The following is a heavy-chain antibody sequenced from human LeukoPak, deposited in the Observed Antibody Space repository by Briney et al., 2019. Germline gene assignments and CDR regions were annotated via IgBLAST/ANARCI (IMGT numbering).Heavy chain of an antibody. D-gene: IGHD2-21*02. V-gene: IGHV4-61*02. CDR2: LYTNDNT. CDR1: GGSITSGRYY. J-gene: IGHJ6*03. CDR3: ARGVVTDDYYMDV. Sequence: PSQTLFLTCSVSGGSITSGRYYWTWIRQPAGKGLEWIGRLYTNDNTNYDPSLESRVSISVDTSKSQFYLQLTSVTAADTAVYFCARGVVTDDYYMDVWGKGITVIVSS.